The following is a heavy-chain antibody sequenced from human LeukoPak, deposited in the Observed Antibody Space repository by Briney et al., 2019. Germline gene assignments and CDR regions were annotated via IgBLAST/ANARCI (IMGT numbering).Heavy chain of an antibody. CDR3: ATPVIVVVPAAIPPVPYYYYMDV. D-gene: IGHD2-2*02. Sequence: GGSLRLSCAASGFTFSSYGMHWVRQAPGKGLEWVAFIRYDGSNKYYADSVKGRFTISRDNSKNTLYLQMNSLRAEDTAVYYCATPVIVVVPAAIPPVPYYYYMDVWGKGTTVTVSS. V-gene: IGHV3-30*02. J-gene: IGHJ6*03. CDR2: IRYDGSNK. CDR1: GFTFSSYG.